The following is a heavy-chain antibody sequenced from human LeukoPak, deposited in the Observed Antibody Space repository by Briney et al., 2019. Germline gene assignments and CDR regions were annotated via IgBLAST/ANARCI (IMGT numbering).Heavy chain of an antibody. Sequence: PSETLSLTCTVSGGSISSYYWSWIRQPPGKGLEWIGYIYYSGSTNYNPSLKSRVTISVDTSKNQFSLKLSSVTAADTAVYYCARDVEMDTLKGQNYWGRGTLVTVSS. CDR2: IYYSGST. V-gene: IGHV4-59*01. CDR3: ARDVEMDTLKGQNY. D-gene: IGHD5-24*01. CDR1: GGSISSYY. J-gene: IGHJ4*02.